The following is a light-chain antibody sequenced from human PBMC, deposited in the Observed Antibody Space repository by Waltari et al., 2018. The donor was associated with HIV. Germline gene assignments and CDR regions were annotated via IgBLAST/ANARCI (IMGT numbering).Light chain of an antibody. CDR2: END. CDR3: QSYDITNSNWV. Sequence: FLLAQPHSLSASPGKTVTISCIQSSGSIPTKNVQWYQQRPGSAPTTVIFENDQRPSGVPARFSGSIDRSSNSASLIISGLQTEDEADYYCQSYDITNSNWVFGGGTKLTVL. CDR1: SGSIPTKN. V-gene: IGLV6-57*03. J-gene: IGLJ3*02.